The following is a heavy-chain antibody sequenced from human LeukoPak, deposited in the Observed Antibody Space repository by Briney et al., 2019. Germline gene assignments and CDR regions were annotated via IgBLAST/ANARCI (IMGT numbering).Heavy chain of an antibody. V-gene: IGHV1-2*02. J-gene: IGHJ4*02. CDR1: GYTFTGYY. CDR3: ARGGVVPAATTLFDY. D-gene: IGHD2-2*01. Sequence: ASVKVSCKASGYTFTGYYMHWVRQAPGQGLEWMGWINPNSGGTNYAQKFQGRVTMTRDTSISTAYMELSRLRSDDTAVYYCARGGVVPAATTLFDYWGQGTLVTVSS. CDR2: INPNSGGT.